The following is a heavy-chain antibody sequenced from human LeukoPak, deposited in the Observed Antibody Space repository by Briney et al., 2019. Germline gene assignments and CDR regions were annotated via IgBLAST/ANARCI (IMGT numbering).Heavy chain of an antibody. V-gene: IGHV6-1*01. D-gene: IGHD6-13*01. CDR1: GDSVSSDSAS. CDR3: TRNYGSSWLDT. Sequence: QTLSLTCAISGDSVSSDSASWNWLRQSPSRGLEWLGRTYYRSKWYNDYAVSLKSRININPDTSKNHFSLQLNSVTPEDTAVYYCTRNYGSSWLDTWGQGTLVTVSS. J-gene: IGHJ5*02. CDR2: TYYRSKWYN.